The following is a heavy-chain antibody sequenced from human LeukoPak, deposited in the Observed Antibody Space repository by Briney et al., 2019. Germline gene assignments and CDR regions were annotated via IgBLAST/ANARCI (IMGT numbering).Heavy chain of an antibody. Sequence: SETLSLTCTVSGGSISSGDYYWSWIRQPPGKVLEWIGYLHYSGSAYYNPSRKSRVTISVATSNNQFSLKLSSVTAADTAVYYCARTYCSGGSCYEEGYYFEYWGQGTLVTVSS. J-gene: IGHJ4*02. CDR3: ARTYCSGGSCYEEGYYFEY. CDR1: GGSISSGDYY. CDR2: LHYSGSA. V-gene: IGHV4-30-4*02. D-gene: IGHD2-15*01.